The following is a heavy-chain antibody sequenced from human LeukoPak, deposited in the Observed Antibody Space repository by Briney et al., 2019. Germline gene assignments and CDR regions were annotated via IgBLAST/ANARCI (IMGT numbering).Heavy chain of an antibody. CDR2: IIPIFGTA. V-gene: IGHV1-69*06. D-gene: IGHD4-17*01. Sequence: ASVKVSCKASGGTFSSYAISWVRRAPGQGLEWMGGIIPIFGTANYAQKFQGRVTITADKSTSTAYMELSSLRSEDTAVYYCARDYPGYGDYVFLYYYGMDVWGKGTTVTVSS. J-gene: IGHJ6*04. CDR1: GGTFSSYA. CDR3: ARDYPGYGDYVFLYYYGMDV.